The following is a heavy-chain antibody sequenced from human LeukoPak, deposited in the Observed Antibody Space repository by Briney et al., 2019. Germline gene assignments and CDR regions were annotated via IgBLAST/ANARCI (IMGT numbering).Heavy chain of an antibody. Sequence: ASVKVSCKASGYTFTAYYIHWVRQAPGQGLEWMGRINPNSGDTNYAQKFQGRVTMTRDTSISTAYMELSSLRSEDTAVYYCARSQWLAYFDYWGQGTLVTVSS. J-gene: IGHJ4*02. D-gene: IGHD6-19*01. CDR2: INPNSGDT. CDR1: GYTFTAYY. CDR3: ARSQWLAYFDY. V-gene: IGHV1-2*06.